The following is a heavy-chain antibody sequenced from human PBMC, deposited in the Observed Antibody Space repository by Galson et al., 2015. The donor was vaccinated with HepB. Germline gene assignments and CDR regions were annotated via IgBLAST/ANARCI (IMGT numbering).Heavy chain of an antibody. D-gene: IGHD4-17*01. CDR2: IYHSGST. CDR3: ARAAGDKVTTPVDC. CDR1: GYSISSGGYY. V-gene: IGHV4-31*03. Sequence: TLSLTCTVSGYSISSGGYYWSWIRQHPGKGLDWIGYIYHSGSTYYNPSLKSRVTISVDTSKNQFSLELSSVTAADTAVYYCARAAGDKVTTPVDCWGQGTLATVSS. J-gene: IGHJ4*02.